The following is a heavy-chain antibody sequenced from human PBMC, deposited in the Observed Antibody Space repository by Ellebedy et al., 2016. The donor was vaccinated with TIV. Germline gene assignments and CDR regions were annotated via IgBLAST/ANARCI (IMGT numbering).Heavy chain of an antibody. CDR2: ITASGGGI. CDR3: ARVGDADVTTVFEVRQSIHYYGMDI. D-gene: IGHD3-10*01. CDR1: GFTISSFE. J-gene: IGHJ6*02. Sequence: PGGSLRLSCVASGFTISSFEMNWVRQAPGKGLEWVAHITASGGGISYADSVKGRFTISRDNAKSSLHLQMNSLRAEDTAVYYCARVGDADVTTVFEVRQSIHYYGMDIWGQGTTVIVSS. V-gene: IGHV3-48*03.